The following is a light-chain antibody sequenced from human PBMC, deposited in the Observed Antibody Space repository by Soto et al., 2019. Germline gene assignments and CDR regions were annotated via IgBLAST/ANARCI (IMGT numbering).Light chain of an antibody. V-gene: IGLV2-14*01. J-gene: IGLJ1*01. CDR3: SSYTSSSTLYV. Sequence: QAVVTQPASVSGSPGQSITISCTGTSSDVGAYNYVSWYQQHPGKAPKLMIYDVNNRPSGVSNRFSGSKSGSTASLTISGLQAEDEADYYCSSYTSSSTLYVFGTGTKLTVL. CDR2: DVN. CDR1: SSDVGAYNY.